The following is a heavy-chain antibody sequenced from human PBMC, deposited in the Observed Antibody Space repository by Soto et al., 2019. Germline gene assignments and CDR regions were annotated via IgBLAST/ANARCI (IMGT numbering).Heavy chain of an antibody. D-gene: IGHD2-2*01. CDR2: IFSNDDK. CDR3: ALIKDCSRVDCYLASFDP. V-gene: IGHV2-26*01. CDR1: GLSLTNGRLG. J-gene: IGHJ5*02. Sequence: SGPTLVNPTETLTLTCTVSGLSLTNGRLGVSWIRQPPGKALEWLAHIFSNDDKSYSTSLKSRLTISKDISRSQVVLTMTNMDPVDSATYYCALIKDCSRVDCYLASFDPWGQGTLVTVSS.